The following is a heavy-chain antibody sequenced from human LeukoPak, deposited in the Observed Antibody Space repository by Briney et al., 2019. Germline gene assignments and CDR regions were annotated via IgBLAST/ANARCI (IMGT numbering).Heavy chain of an antibody. D-gene: IGHD3-9*01. CDR1: GFTLSNYW. Sequence: GGSLKLSCAASGFTLSNYWMHWVRQGPGKGLEWLSSISSSSSYIYYADSVKGRFTISRDNAKNSLYLQMNSLRAEDTAVYYCARDPPTIRAAFDYWGQGTLIIVTS. CDR2: ISSSSSYI. V-gene: IGHV3-21*01. CDR3: ARDPPTIRAAFDY. J-gene: IGHJ4*02.